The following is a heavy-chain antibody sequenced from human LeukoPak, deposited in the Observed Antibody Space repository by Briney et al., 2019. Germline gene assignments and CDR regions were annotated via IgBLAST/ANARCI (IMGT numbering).Heavy chain of an antibody. D-gene: IGHD6-19*01. V-gene: IGHV4-34*09. CDR3: ARVQVAGIDY. J-gene: IGHJ4*02. CDR2: INHSGST. Sequence: TLSLTCAVYGGSFSGYYWSWIRQPPGKGLEWIGEINHSGSTNYNPSLKSRVIISVDTSMNQFSLKLRSVTAADTAVYYCARVQVAGIDYWGQGTLVTVSS. CDR1: GGSFSGYY.